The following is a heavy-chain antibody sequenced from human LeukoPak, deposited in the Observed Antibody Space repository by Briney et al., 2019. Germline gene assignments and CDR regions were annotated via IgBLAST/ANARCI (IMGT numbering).Heavy chain of an antibody. CDR1: GGSISSYY. V-gene: IGHV4-4*07. J-gene: IGHJ6*03. D-gene: IGHD6-6*01. CDR2: IYTSGST. Sequence: SETLSLTCTVSGGSISSYYWSWIRQPAGKGLEWIGRIYTSGSTNYNPSLKSRVTISVDTSKNQFSLKLSSVTAADTAVYYCARGLQPSSFAYYYYMDVWGKGTTVTVSS. CDR3: ARGLQPSSFAYYYYMDV.